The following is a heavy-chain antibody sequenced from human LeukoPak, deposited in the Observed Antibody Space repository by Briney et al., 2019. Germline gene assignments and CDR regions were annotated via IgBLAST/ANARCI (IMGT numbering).Heavy chain of an antibody. CDR3: ATTRIAAAGTPAKYYYYMDV. D-gene: IGHD6-13*01. J-gene: IGHJ6*03. Sequence: ASVKVSCKVSGYTLTELSMHWVRQAPGKGLEWMGGFDPEDGETIYAQKFQGRVTMTEDTSTDTAYMELSSLRSEDTAVYYCATTRIAAAGTPAKYYYYMDVWGKGTTATVSS. V-gene: IGHV1-24*01. CDR2: FDPEDGET. CDR1: GYTLTELS.